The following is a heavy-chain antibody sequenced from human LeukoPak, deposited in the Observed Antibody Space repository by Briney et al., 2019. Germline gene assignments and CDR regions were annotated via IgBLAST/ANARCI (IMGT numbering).Heavy chain of an antibody. J-gene: IGHJ4*02. V-gene: IGHV4-31*03. Sequence: SQTLSLTCTVSGGSISSGGYYWSWIRQHPGKGLEWIGYIYYIGSTYYNPSLKSRVTISVDTSKNQFSLKLSSVPAADTAVYYCARAPPTYYYDSSGYSPFDYWGQGTLVTVSS. CDR3: ARAPPTYYYDSSGYSPFDY. D-gene: IGHD3-22*01. CDR1: GGSISSGGYY. CDR2: IYYIGST.